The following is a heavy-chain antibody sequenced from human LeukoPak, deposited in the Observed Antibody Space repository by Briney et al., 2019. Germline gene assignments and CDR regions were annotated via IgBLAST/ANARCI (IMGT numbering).Heavy chain of an antibody. V-gene: IGHV4-34*01. D-gene: IGHD2-15*01. CDR1: GGSFSGYY. CDR3: ARGVVRGPFDY. Sequence: PSETLSLTCAVYGGSFSGYYWSWIRQPPGKGLEWIGEINHSGSTNYSPSLKSRVTISVDTSKNQFSLKLSSVTDADTAVYYCARGVVRGPFDYWGQRTLVTVSS. J-gene: IGHJ4*02. CDR2: INHSGST.